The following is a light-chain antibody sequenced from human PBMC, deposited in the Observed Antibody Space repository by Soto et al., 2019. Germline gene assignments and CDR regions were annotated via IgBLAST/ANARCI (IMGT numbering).Light chain of an antibody. V-gene: IGKV1-5*03. CDR3: LQYNVYPLS. CDR2: KAS. CDR1: QNINGW. J-gene: IGKJ4*01. Sequence: DIQMTQSPSTLSASVGDRVTITCRAGQNINGWLAWYQQRPGKAPNLLIHKASILEVGVPSRFSGSASGTEFTLTISSLQPDDFAFYVCLQYNVYPLSFGGGTKVEIK.